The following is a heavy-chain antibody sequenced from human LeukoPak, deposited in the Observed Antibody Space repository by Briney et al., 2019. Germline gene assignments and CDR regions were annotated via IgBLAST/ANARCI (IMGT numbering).Heavy chain of an antibody. J-gene: IGHJ4*02. CDR3: ARAMGGSYDYLDY. D-gene: IGHD1-26*01. V-gene: IGHV1-2*02. Sequence: ASVKVSCKASGYTFTGYYMHWVRQAPGQGLEWMGWINPNSGGTNYAQKFQGRVTMTRDTSISTAYMELSRLRSDDTAVYYCARAMGGSYDYLDYWGQGTLVTVSS. CDR2: INPNSGGT. CDR1: GYTFTGYY.